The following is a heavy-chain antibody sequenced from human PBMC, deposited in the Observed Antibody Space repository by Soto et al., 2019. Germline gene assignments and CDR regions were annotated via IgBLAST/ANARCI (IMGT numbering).Heavy chain of an antibody. D-gene: IGHD2-15*01. Sequence: EVQMVESGGGLVKPGGSLRLSCAGSGFTFSDYSMNWVRQAPGKGPEWVSSISSSSTHTYYRDSVKGRFTISRDNAKNSLYLQMSSLRAEDTAVYYCTRDGSSGSCTRCYGMDVWGQGTTVTVSS. J-gene: IGHJ6*02. CDR2: ISSSSTHT. CDR1: GFTFSDYS. V-gene: IGHV3-21*01. CDR3: TRDGSSGSCTRCYGMDV.